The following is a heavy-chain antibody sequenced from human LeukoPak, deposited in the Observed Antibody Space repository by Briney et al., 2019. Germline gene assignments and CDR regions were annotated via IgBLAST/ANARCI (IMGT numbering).Heavy chain of an antibody. V-gene: IGHV3-49*03. CDR1: GFTFGDYA. CDR3: TRWSSSSPIRFEP. D-gene: IGHD6-6*01. J-gene: IGHJ5*02. Sequence: GGSLRLSCTASGFTFGDYAMSWFRQAPGKGLEWVGFIRSKAYGGTTEYAASVKGRFTISRDDSKSIAYLQMNSLKTEDTAVYYCTRWSSSSPIRFEPWGQGTLVTVSS. CDR2: IRSKAYGGTT.